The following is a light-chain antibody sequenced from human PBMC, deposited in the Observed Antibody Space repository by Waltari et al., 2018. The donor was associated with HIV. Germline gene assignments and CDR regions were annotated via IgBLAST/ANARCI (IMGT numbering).Light chain of an antibody. Sequence: SVPTQPPSVSGAPGEGVTTSCTVSCSNSRAGSPVHWYQLLPGPAPNLRSYGISNRPSGLPDRLPGSKSGTSAPLAITDLQAEDEADYHCQSYDSSLSGYVFGTETKVTFL. V-gene: IGLV1-40*01. CDR3: QSYDSSLSGYV. CDR1: CSNSRAGSP. CDR2: GIS. J-gene: IGLJ1*01.